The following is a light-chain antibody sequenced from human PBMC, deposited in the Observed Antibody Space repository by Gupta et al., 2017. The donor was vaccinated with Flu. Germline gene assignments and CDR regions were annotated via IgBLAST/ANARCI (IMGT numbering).Light chain of an antibody. CDR1: QTILYGSDNHTF. Sequence: NCKSSQTILYGSDNHTFLAWYQHKPGQPPKLLIYWASIRESGVPDRFSGSGSGTDFTPTINSLQAEDVAVYYCQQYIATPQTFGQGTRVEV. CDR3: QQYIATPQT. V-gene: IGKV4-1*01. J-gene: IGKJ1*01. CDR2: WAS.